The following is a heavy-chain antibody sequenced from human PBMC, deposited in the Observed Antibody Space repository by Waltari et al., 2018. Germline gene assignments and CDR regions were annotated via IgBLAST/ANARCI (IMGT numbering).Heavy chain of an antibody. V-gene: IGHV4-39*01. CDR2: IYYSGST. Sequence: QLQLQESGPGLVKPSETLSLTCTVSGGSVSSSSYYWGWIRQPPGKGLEWIGSIYYSGSTYYNPSLKSRVTISVDTSKNQFSLKLSSVTAADTAVYYCARSTFNWYFDLWGRGTLVTVSS. CDR3: ARSTFNWYFDL. J-gene: IGHJ2*01. CDR1: GGSVSSSSYY.